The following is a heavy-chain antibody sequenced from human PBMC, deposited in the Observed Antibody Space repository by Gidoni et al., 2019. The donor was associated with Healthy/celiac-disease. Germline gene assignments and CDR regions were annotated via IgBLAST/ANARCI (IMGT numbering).Heavy chain of an antibody. D-gene: IGHD1-7*01. CDR1: GYTFTSYY. J-gene: IGHJ3*02. CDR2: INPSGGST. Sequence: QVQLVQSGAEVKKPGASVTVSCKASGYTFTSYYMHWVRQAPGQGLEWMGIINPSGGSTSYAQKFQGRVTMTRDTSTSTVYMELSSLRSEDTAVYYCASESKLRGLDDAFDIWGQGTMVTVSS. CDR3: ASESKLRGLDDAFDI. V-gene: IGHV1-46*03.